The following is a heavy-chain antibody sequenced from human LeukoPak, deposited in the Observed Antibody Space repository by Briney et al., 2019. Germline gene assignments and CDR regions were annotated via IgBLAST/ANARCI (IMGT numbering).Heavy chain of an antibody. V-gene: IGHV1-69*02. CDR3: ARGPPCSSTSCVYYYYYYMDV. Sequence: ASVNVSCKASGGTFSSYTISWVRQAPGQGLEWMGRIIPILGIANYAQKFQGRVTITADKSTSTAYMELSSLRSEDTAVYYCARGPPCSSTSCVYYYYYYMDVWGKGTTVTVSS. D-gene: IGHD2-2*01. CDR1: GGTFSSYT. J-gene: IGHJ6*03. CDR2: IIPILGIA.